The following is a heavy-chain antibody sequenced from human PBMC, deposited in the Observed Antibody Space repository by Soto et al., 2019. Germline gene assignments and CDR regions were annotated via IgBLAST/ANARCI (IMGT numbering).Heavy chain of an antibody. V-gene: IGHV3-66*01. CDR2: IYSGGST. D-gene: IGHD3-16*01. J-gene: IGHJ4*02. Sequence: GYLRLSCAGSGFTVRTKYMSWVRQAPGKGLEWVSVIYSGGSTFYADSVRGRFTISRGNSKNTVNLQMNSLRAEDTAVYYCARDPWAADYWGQGTLVTVSS. CDR1: GFTVRTKY. CDR3: ARDPWAADY.